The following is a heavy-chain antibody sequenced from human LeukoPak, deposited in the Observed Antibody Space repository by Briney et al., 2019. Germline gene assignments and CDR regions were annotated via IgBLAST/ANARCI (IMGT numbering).Heavy chain of an antibody. D-gene: IGHD2-2*01. J-gene: IGHJ4*02. CDR3: ASQICTTTSCYVSFDY. Sequence: ASVKVSCKTSGYTFTGYYMHWVRQAPGQGLEWMGWINPNSGGTNYAQKFQGRVSMTRDTSISTAYMELSSLRSDDTAVYYCASQICTTTSCYVSFDYWGQGTLVTVSS. V-gene: IGHV1-2*02. CDR1: GYTFTGYY. CDR2: INPNSGGT.